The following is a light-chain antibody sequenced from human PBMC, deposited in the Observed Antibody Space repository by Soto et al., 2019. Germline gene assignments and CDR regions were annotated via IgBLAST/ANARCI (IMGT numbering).Light chain of an antibody. CDR3: SSYTSISTLDV. CDR2: EVT. J-gene: IGLJ1*01. Sequence: QSALTQPASVSGSPGQSITISCTGTSSDVGGYNSVSWYQHHPGKAPKLMIFEVTHRPSGVSNRFSGSKSGNTASLTISGLQAEDEADYYCSSYTSISTLDVFGSGTKVTVL. CDR1: SSDVGGYNS. V-gene: IGLV2-14*01.